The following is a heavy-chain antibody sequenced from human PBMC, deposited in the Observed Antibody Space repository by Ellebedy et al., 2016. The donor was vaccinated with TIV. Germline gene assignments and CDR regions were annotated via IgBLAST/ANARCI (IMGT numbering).Heavy chain of an antibody. D-gene: IGHD6-19*01. J-gene: IGHJ5*02. Sequence: AASVKVSCKASGYTFTDYYIHWVRQAPGQGLEWMGWINPNSGGTNYAQKFQGWVTMTRDTSISTAYMELKRLRADDTALYYCAREPSGVGWYDSSWFDPWGQGTLVTVSS. CDR1: GYTFTDYY. CDR3: AREPSGVGWYDSSWFDP. V-gene: IGHV1-2*04. CDR2: INPNSGGT.